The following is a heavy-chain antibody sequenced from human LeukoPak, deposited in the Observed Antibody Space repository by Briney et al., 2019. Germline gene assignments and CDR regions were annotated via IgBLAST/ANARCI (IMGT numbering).Heavy chain of an antibody. V-gene: IGHV3-30*04. CDR2: ISYDGSNK. Sequence: PGGSLRLSCAASGFTFSSYAMHWVRQAPGKGLEWVAVISYDGSNKYYADSVKGRFTISRDNSKNTLYLQMNSLRAEDTAVYYCARDLRYYGSGSVLDYWGQGTLVTVSS. D-gene: IGHD3-10*01. J-gene: IGHJ4*02. CDR1: GFTFSSYA. CDR3: ARDLRYYGSGSVLDY.